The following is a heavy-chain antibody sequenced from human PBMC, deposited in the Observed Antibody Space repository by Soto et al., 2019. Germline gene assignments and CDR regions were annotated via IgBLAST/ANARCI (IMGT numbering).Heavy chain of an antibody. D-gene: IGHD1-26*01. Sequence: PSETLSLTCSVSGVSVSSDDYYWNWIRQPPGKGLEWIGYNHIRGRTNYNPSLGSRVAISLDTSKNQFSLTLTSVTAADTAIYYGARLLDINSWPLDFWGQGPLVTVSS. CDR2: NHIRGRT. CDR3: ARLLDINSWPLDF. V-gene: IGHV4-61*08. J-gene: IGHJ4*02. CDR1: GVSVSSDDYY.